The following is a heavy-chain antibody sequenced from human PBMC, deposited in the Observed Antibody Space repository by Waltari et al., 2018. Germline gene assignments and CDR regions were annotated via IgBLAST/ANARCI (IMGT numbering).Heavy chain of an antibody. D-gene: IGHD5-12*01. J-gene: IGHJ3*02. CDR1: GFTFSSYA. CDR2: ISYDGSNK. V-gene: IGHV3-30-3*01. CDR3: ARAVDGYGMGDAFDI. Sequence: QVQLVESGGGVVQPGRSLRLSCAASGFTFSSYAMHWVRQAPGKGLEWVAVISYDGSNKYYADSVKGRFTISRDNSKNTLYLQMNSLRAEDTAVYYCARAVDGYGMGDAFDIWGQGTMVTVSS.